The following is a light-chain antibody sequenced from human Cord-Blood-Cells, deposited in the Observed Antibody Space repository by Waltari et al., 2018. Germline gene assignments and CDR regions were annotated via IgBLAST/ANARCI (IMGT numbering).Light chain of an antibody. CDR3: QAWDSSTVV. J-gene: IGLJ2*01. Sequence: SYELTQPPSVSVSPGQTASIPCPGDKLGDKYACWYQQKPGQSPVLVIYQDSKRPSGIPERFSGSNFGNTATLTISGTQAMDEADYYCQAWDSSTVVFGGGTKLTVL. CDR2: QDS. V-gene: IGLV3-1*01. CDR1: KLGDKY.